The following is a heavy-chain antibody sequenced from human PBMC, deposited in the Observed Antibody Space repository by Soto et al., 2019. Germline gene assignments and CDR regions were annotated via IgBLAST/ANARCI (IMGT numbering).Heavy chain of an antibody. V-gene: IGHV4-34*01. D-gene: IGHD3-9*01. J-gene: IGHJ4*02. CDR3: ARGSAYYDILTGYYKDGFDY. CDR2: INHSGST. Sequence: SETLSLTCAVYGGSFSGYYWSWIRQPPGKGLEWIGEINHSGSTNYNPSLKSRVTISVDTSKNQFSLKLSSVTAADTAVYYCARGSAYYDILTGYYKDGFDYWGQGTLVTAPQ. CDR1: GGSFSGYY.